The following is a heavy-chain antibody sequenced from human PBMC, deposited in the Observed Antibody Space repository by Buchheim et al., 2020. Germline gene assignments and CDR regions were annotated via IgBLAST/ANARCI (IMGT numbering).Heavy chain of an antibody. V-gene: IGHV3-15*01. J-gene: IGHJ4*02. CDR3: TTVRNWYYFDY. CDR1: GITFSNVW. Sequence: EVQLVESGGGLVKPGGSLRLSCATSGITFSNVWMSWVRQAPGKGLEWVGRIRSKGDGETTDYAAPVKGRVTIQRDDSQSTLYLKMNSLNTEDSAVDFCTTVRNWYYFDYWGQGSL. CDR2: IRSKGDGETT.